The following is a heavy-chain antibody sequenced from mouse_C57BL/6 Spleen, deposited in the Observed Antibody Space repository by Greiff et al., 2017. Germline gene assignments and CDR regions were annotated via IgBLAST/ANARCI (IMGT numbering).Heavy chain of an antibody. Sequence: EVMLVESGGGLVQPGGSLKLSCAASGIDFSRYWMSWVRRAPGKGLEWIGEINPDSSTINYAPSLKDKFIISRDNAKNTLYLQMSKVRSEDTALYYCARRDYYGSSYVGWYFDVWGTGTTVTVSS. CDR2: INPDSSTI. CDR3: ARRDYYGSSYVGWYFDV. CDR1: GIDFSRYW. D-gene: IGHD1-1*01. J-gene: IGHJ1*03. V-gene: IGHV4-1*01.